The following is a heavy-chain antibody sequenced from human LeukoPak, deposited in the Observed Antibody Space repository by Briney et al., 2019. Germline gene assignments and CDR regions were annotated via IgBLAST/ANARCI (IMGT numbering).Heavy chain of an antibody. V-gene: IGHV1-69*05. CDR3: AREADIVVVVAATPHAFDI. CDR1: GGTFSSYA. CDR2: IIPIFGTA. J-gene: IGHJ3*02. D-gene: IGHD2-15*01. Sequence: SVKVSCEASGGTFSSYAISWVRQAPGQGLEWMGGIIPIFGTANCAQKFQGRVTITTDESTSTAYMELSSLRSEDTAVYYCAREADIVVVVAATPHAFDIWGQGTMVTVSS.